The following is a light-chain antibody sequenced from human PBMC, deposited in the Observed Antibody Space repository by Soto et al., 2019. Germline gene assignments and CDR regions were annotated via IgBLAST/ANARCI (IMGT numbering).Light chain of an antibody. CDR3: QQNYITPLT. Sequence: DIQMTQSPSSLSASVGDRVTITCRASQSITYYLSWYQHQPGKAPKVLIYGASSLQSGVPSRFSGRGSGTDFTLTISSLQLEDLAIYYCQQNYITPLTFGGGTKVEI. CDR2: GAS. CDR1: QSITYY. J-gene: IGKJ4*01. V-gene: IGKV1-39*01.